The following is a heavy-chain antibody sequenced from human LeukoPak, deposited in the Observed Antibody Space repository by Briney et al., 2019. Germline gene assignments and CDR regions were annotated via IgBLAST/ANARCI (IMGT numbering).Heavy chain of an antibody. D-gene: IGHD3-10*01. CDR1: GYTFISYG. CDR2: ISANNGNT. Sequence: SSVKVSCKASGYTFISYGISWVRQAPGQGLEWMGWISANNGNTNYAQKLQGRVTMTTDTSTSTASMELRGLRSDDTAVYYCARAINYYGSGSYGGYFDYWGQGTLVTVSS. V-gene: IGHV1-18*01. CDR3: ARAINYYGSGSYGGYFDY. J-gene: IGHJ4*02.